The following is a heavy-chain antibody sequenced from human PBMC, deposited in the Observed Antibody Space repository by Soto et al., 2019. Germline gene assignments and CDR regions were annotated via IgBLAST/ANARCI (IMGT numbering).Heavy chain of an antibody. J-gene: IGHJ6*02. CDR3: ARRTTGTYYYYGMDV. CDR2: INAGNGNT. CDR1: GYTFTSYA. V-gene: IGHV1-3*01. D-gene: IGHD1-1*01. Sequence: QVQLVQSGAEVKKPGASVKVSCKASGYTFTSYAMHWVRQAPGQRLEWMGWINAGNGNTKYSQKFQGRVTITRDTSASTAYMELSSLRSEDTAVYYCARRTTGTYYYYGMDVWGQGTTVTVSS.